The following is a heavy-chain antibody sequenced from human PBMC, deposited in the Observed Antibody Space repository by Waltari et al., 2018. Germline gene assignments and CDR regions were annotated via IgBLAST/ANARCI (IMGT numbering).Heavy chain of an antibody. V-gene: IGHV3-48*03. Sequence: EVQLVESGGGLVQPGGSLRLACAASGFTFSSYEMNGVRHAQGKGLDWVSYISSSGSTIYYADSVKGRFTISRDNAKNSLYLQMNSLRAEDTAVYYCARGGIYGHYFDYWGQGTLVTVSS. CDR2: ISSSGSTI. CDR3: ARGGIYGHYFDY. J-gene: IGHJ4*02. D-gene: IGHD4-17*01. CDR1: GFTFSSYE.